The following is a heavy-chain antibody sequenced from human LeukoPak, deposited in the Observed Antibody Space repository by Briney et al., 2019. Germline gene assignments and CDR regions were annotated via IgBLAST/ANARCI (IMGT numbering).Heavy chain of an antibody. Sequence: KPGGSLRLTCAASGFTFSSYSMNWVRQAPGKGLEWVSSISSSSSYIYYADSVKGRFTISRDNAKNSLYLQMNSLRAEDTAVYYCARGWIVVVPAAPCDYWGQGTLVTVSS. CDR2: ISSSSSYI. CDR3: ARGWIVVVPAAPCDY. V-gene: IGHV3-21*01. D-gene: IGHD2-2*01. CDR1: GFTFSSYS. J-gene: IGHJ4*02.